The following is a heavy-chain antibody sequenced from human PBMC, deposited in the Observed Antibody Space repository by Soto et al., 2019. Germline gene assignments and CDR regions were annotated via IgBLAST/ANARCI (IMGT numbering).Heavy chain of an antibody. V-gene: IGHV3-33*03. CDR3: AAATTWNFHFPY. D-gene: IGHD1-7*01. CDR2: IWYDGSNK. J-gene: IGHJ4*02. Sequence: QAQLVESGGGVVQPGTSLRLSCAASGFTISTHGMHWVRQAPGKGLEWLANIWYDGSNKFYAESVKGRFSISKDNSKNTLSRQMSSLRAEDTAVYYCAAATTWNFHFPYWGQGTQVPVSS. CDR1: GFTISTHG.